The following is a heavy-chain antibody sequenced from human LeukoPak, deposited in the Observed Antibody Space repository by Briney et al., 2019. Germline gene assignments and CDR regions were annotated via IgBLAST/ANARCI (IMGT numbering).Heavy chain of an antibody. CDR3: ARDKH. CDR2: IYSGGST. Sequence: TGGSLRLSCAASGFTFSSYSMNWVRQAPGKGLEWVSVIYSGGSTYYADSVKGRFTISRDNSKNTLYLQMNSLRAEDTAVYYCARDKHWGQGTLVTVSS. V-gene: IGHV3-53*01. J-gene: IGHJ4*02. CDR1: GFTFSSYS.